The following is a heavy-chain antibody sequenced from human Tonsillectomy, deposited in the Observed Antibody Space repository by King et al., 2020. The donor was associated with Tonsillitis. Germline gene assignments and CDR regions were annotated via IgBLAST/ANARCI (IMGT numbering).Heavy chain of an antibody. CDR2: ISTSSCYI. V-gene: IGHV3-21*01. CDR1: GFTFSSYS. J-gene: IGHJ4*02. Sequence: VQLVESGGGLNKPGGSLRISCAASGFTFSSYSMNWVRQAPGKGLEWVSFISTSSCYIYYTDSVKGQFTISTDNAKNSLYLQMNSLRAEDTAVYYCARVVSSSGWYETHFDYWGQGTLVTVSS. CDR3: ARVVSSSGWYETHFDY. D-gene: IGHD6-19*01.